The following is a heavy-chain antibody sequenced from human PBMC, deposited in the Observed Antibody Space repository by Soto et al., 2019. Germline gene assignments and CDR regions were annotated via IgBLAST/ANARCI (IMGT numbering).Heavy chain of an antibody. D-gene: IGHD3-10*01. J-gene: IGHJ4*02. CDR1: VFTVITNY. Sequence: GGSLSLSFEPSVFTVITNYMGWVRQAPGKGLKLVSVIYSGGSTYYTNAVKGRFTISRDNSKNPLYLQMNSLRAEDTAVYYCARIYSGSGSKQHFDSWGQGT. CDR3: ARIYSGSGSKQHFDS. CDR2: IYSGGST. V-gene: IGHV3-53*01.